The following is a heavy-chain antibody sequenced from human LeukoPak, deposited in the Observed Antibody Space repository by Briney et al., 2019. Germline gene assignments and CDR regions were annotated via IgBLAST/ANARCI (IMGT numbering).Heavy chain of an antibody. J-gene: IGHJ4*02. CDR1: GFTFSSYG. V-gene: IGHV3-33*01. Sequence: GGSLRLSCAASGFTFSSYGMHWVRQAPGKGLEWVAFIWYDGSNKYYVDSVKGRFTISRDNSKNTLYLQMNSLRAEDTAVYYCARNYYYDSTRLYYFDYWGQGTLVTVSS. CDR3: ARNYYYDSTRLYYFDY. CDR2: IWYDGSNK. D-gene: IGHD3-22*01.